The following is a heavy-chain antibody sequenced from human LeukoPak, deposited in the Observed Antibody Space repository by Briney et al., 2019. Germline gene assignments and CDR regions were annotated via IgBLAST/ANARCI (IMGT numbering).Heavy chain of an antibody. CDR3: ARDRTLPYYY. V-gene: IGHV3-7*01. D-gene: IGHD2-8*01. Sequence: GGSLRLSCAASGFTFSSHWMTWVRQAPGKGLEWVASIKQDGSEKYYVDSVKGRFIISRDNAKNSLYVQMNSLRAEDTAVYFCARDRTLPYYYWGPGTLVTVSS. CDR2: IKQDGSEK. CDR1: GFTFSSHW. J-gene: IGHJ4*02.